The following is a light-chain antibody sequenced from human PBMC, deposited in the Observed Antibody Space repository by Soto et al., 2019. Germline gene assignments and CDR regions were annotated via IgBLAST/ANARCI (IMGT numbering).Light chain of an antibody. J-gene: IGLJ1*01. V-gene: IGLV2-14*01. CDR3: TSYTRSGNYV. Sequence: QSALTQPASVSGSPGPSIAISCTGTSSDVGAYDYVSWYQQHPGKAPKLMIYDVSNRPSGVSTRFSGSKSANTASLTISGIQAEDEADYYCTSYTRSGNYVFGTGTKVTVL. CDR1: SSDVGAYDY. CDR2: DVS.